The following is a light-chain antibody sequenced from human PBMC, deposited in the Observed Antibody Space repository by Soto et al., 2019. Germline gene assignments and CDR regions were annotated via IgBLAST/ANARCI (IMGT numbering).Light chain of an antibody. CDR3: QQTHSSPPT. V-gene: IGKV1-39*01. CDR2: GAS. CDR1: QSVSTY. Sequence: VQMTQSPSSLSAPVCPTLSITCRASQSVSTYLNWYQLKPGKAPKFLIYGASTLQSGVPSTFSGSGSGTEFTLTISSLQPEDFAIYYCQQTHSSPPTFGGGTKVDIK. J-gene: IGKJ4*01.